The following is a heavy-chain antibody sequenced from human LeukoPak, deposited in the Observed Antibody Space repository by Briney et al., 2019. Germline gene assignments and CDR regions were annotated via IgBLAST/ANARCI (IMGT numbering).Heavy chain of an antibody. Sequence: GGSLRLSCAASGFTFSSYAMHWVGQAPGKGLEGVAVISYDGSNKYYADSVKGRFTISRDNSKNTLYLQMNSLRAEDTAVYYCARSYSGYHFDYWGQGTLVTVSS. J-gene: IGHJ4*02. CDR1: GFTFSSYA. V-gene: IGHV3-30*04. CDR2: ISYDGSNK. CDR3: ARSYSGYHFDY. D-gene: IGHD5-12*01.